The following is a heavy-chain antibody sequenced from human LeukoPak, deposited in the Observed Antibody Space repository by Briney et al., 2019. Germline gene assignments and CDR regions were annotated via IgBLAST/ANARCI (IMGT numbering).Heavy chain of an antibody. J-gene: IGHJ4*02. Sequence: SGTLSLTCAVSGGSITSSNWWSWARQPPGTGLEWIGEIYHSGSTNYNPSLKSRVTISVDKSKNQFSLKLSSVTAADTAVYYCARHYVFVYGGSSFDYWGQGTLVTVSS. D-gene: IGHD2-8*01. CDR3: ARHYVFVYGGSSFDY. CDR2: IYHSGST. V-gene: IGHV4-4*02. CDR1: GGSITSSNW.